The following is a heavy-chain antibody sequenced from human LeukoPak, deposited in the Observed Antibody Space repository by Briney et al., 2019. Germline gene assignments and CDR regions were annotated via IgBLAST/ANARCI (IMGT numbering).Heavy chain of an antibody. J-gene: IGHJ4*02. CDR2: ISSSGSTI. D-gene: IGHD3-22*01. CDR1: GFTFSSYE. V-gene: IGHV3-48*03. Sequence: GGSLRLSCAASGFTFSSYEMNWVRQAPGKGLEWVSYISSSGSTIYYAGSVKGRFTISRDNAKNSLYLQMNSLRAEDTAVYYCARDSDDSSGYYYGFDYWGQGTLVTVSS. CDR3: ARDSDDSSGYYYGFDY.